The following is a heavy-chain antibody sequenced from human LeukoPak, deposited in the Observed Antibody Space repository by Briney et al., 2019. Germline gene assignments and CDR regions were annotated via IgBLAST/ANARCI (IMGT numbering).Heavy chain of an antibody. D-gene: IGHD2-8*01. V-gene: IGHV3-48*03. CDR2: ISSSGSTI. Sequence: GGSLRLSCAASGFTFSSYEMNWVRQAPGKGLEWVSYISSSGSTIYYADSVKGRFAISRDNAKNSLYLQMNSLRAEDTAVYYCARGLKDFDYWGQGTLVTVSS. CDR3: ARGLKDFDY. J-gene: IGHJ4*02. CDR1: GFTFSSYE.